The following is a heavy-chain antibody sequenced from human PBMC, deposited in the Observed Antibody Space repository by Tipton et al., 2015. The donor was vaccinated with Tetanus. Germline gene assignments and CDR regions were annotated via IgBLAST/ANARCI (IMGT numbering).Heavy chain of an antibody. D-gene: IGHD5-24*01. CDR3: RVGYNQVGPPLGAFDI. Sequence: QSGAEVKKPGSSVEVSCKASGGTFSSYAISWVRQAPGQGLEWMGGIIPIFGTANYAQKFQGRVTITADESTSTAYMELSSLRSEGTAVYYCRVGYNQVGPPLGAFDIWGQGTMVTVSS. CDR2: IIPIFGTA. V-gene: IGHV1-69*01. CDR1: GGTFSSYA. J-gene: IGHJ3*02.